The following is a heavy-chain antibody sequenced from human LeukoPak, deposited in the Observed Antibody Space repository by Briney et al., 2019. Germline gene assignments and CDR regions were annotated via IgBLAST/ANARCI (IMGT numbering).Heavy chain of an antibody. Sequence: PGRSLRLSCAASGFTFSSYAMHWVRQAPGKGLEWVAVISYDGSNKYYADSVKGRFTISRDNSKNTLYLQMNSLRAEDTAVYYCARERWLHLAFDIWGQGTMVTVSS. J-gene: IGHJ3*02. CDR3: ARERWLHLAFDI. CDR1: GFTFSSYA. D-gene: IGHD5-24*01. CDR2: ISYDGSNK. V-gene: IGHV3-30-3*01.